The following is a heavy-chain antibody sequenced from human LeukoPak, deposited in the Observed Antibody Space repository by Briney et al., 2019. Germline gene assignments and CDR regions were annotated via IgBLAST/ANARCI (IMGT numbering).Heavy chain of an antibody. Sequence: ASVKVSCKASGYTFTSYAMNWVRQAPGQRLEWMGWINAGNGNTKYSQKFQGRVTITRDTSASTAYMELSSLRSEDTAVYYCARDLTRIAAAGTSGNWFDPWGQGTLVTVSS. CDR3: ARDLTRIAAAGTSGNWFDP. J-gene: IGHJ5*02. CDR2: INAGNGNT. V-gene: IGHV1-3*01. CDR1: GYTFTSYA. D-gene: IGHD6-13*01.